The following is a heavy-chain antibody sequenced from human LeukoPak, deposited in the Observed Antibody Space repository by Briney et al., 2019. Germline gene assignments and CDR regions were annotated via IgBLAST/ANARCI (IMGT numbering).Heavy chain of an antibody. CDR3: ARDVGASVIDY. J-gene: IGHJ4*02. V-gene: IGHV4-4*07. D-gene: IGHD1-26*01. Sequence: PSETLSLTCTVSGGSVSSYYWNWIRQPAGKGLEWIGRIYTSGSTNYNPSLKSRVTISVDKSKNQISLKLSSVTAADTAVYYCARDVGASVIDYWGQGTLVTLSS. CDR1: GGSVSSYY. CDR2: IYTSGST.